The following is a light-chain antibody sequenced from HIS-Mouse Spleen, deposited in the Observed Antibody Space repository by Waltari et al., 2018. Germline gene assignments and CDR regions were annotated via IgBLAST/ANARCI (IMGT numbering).Light chain of an antibody. CDR2: RNN. J-gene: IGLJ3*02. Sequence: QSVLTQPPSASGTPGQRVTISCSGRSANTGSNYVYGYQQLPGKAPKLLIYRNNQRPSGVPDRFSGSKSGTSASLAISGLRSEDEADYYCAAWDDSLSGPVFGGGTKLTVL. CDR3: AAWDDSLSGPV. V-gene: IGLV1-47*01. CDR1: SANTGSNY.